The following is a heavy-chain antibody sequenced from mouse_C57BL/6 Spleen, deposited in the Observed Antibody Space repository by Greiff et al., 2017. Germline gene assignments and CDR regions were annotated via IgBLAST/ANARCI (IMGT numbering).Heavy chain of an antibody. CDR1: GYTFTDYN. Sequence: VHVKQSGPELVKPGHSVKITCTASGYTFTDYNVDWVKQSPGKSLEWMGEINPNNGGTIYNQKFKGKATLTVDKSSSTAYMELRSLTSEDTAVYYCARSLDSTGYYAMDYWGQGTSVTVSS. CDR3: ARSLDSTGYYAMDY. V-gene: IGHV1-18*01. J-gene: IGHJ4*01. CDR2: INPNNGGT. D-gene: IGHD3-2*02.